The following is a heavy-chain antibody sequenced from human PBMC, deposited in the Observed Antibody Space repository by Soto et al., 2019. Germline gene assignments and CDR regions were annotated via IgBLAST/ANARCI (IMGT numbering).Heavy chain of an antibody. J-gene: IGHJ3*02. Sequence: ASVKVSCKASGYTFTSYGISWVRQAPGKGLEWLRLITSSHGNTNYAHNPQGRFTITTDTSTSTAYMDLRRLRSDDTPVYSCARGVSSGPPGAFDIWGQGTMVTVSS. CDR1: GYTFTSYG. V-gene: IGHV1-18*04. CDR2: ITSSHGNT. D-gene: IGHD6-19*01. CDR3: ARGVSSGPPGAFDI.